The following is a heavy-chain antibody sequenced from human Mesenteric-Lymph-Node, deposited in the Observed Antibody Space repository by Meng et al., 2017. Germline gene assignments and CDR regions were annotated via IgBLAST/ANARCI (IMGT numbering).Heavy chain of an antibody. CDR2: IRTKDFRGTS. CDR3: TRHLHGYNFFDF. CDR1: GFTFGDYL. D-gene: IGHD5-24*01. V-gene: IGHV3-49*03. Sequence: SLKISCTASGFTFGDYLINWFRQAPGKGLEWVGFIRTKDFRGTSEYAASVKDRFTISRDDSKSIAYLQMNTLKTEDTAVYYCTRHLHGYNFFDFWGQGTLVTVSS. J-gene: IGHJ4*02.